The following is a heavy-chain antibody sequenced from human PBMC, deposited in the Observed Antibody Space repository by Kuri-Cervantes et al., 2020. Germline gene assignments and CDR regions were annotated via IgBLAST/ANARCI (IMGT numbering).Heavy chain of an antibody. CDR1: GYTFTGYY. V-gene: IGHV1-18*04. D-gene: IGHD5-18*01. CDR2: ISAYNAKT. J-gene: IGHJ4*02. CDR3: ARAPEYSSIHYYFDY. Sequence: ASVKVSCKASGYTFTGYYMHWVRQAPGQGLEWMGWISAYNAKTNYAQKLQGRVTMTTDTSTTTAYMELRSLRSDDTAVYYCARAPEYSSIHYYFDYWGQGTLVTVSS.